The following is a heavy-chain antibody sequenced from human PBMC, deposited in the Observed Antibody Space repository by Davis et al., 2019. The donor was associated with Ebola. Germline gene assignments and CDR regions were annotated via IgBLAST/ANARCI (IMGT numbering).Heavy chain of an antibody. CDR1: GFTFSSYS. J-gene: IGHJ4*02. CDR2: IWYDGSNK. V-gene: IGHV3-33*08. Sequence: GESLKISCAASGFTFSSYSMNWVRQAPGKGLEWVAVIWYDGSNKYYADSVKGRFTISRDNSKNTLYLQMNSLKTEDTAVYYCTTDVYSGSYLWLDYWGQGTLVTVSS. CDR3: TTDVYSGSYLWLDY. D-gene: IGHD1-26*01.